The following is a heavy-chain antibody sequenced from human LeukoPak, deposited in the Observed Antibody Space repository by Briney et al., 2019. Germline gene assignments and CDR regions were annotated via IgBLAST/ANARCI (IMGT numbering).Heavy chain of an antibody. Sequence: PSETLSLTCAVYGGSFSGYYWSWTRQPPGKGLEWIGEINHSGSTNYNPSLKSRVTISVDTSKNQFSLKLSSVTAADTAVYYCARGLLLSWGQGTMVTVSS. CDR2: INHSGST. D-gene: IGHD2-15*01. J-gene: IGHJ3*01. V-gene: IGHV4-34*01. CDR3: ARGLLLS. CDR1: GGSFSGYY.